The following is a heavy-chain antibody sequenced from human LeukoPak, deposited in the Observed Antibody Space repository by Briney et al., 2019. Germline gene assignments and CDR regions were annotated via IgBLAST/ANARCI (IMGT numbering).Heavy chain of an antibody. CDR1: GGSISGHY. Sequence: PSETLSLTCTVSGGSISGHYWSWIRQSPEKGLEWIGYVYYTGSTFYNPSLKSRVTMSINMSMNQFSLNSRAVTAADTAVYYCASSRGVVTAYDIWGQGTMVTVSS. CDR2: VYYTGST. D-gene: IGHD2-21*02. J-gene: IGHJ3*02. V-gene: IGHV4-59*03. CDR3: ASSRGVVTAYDI.